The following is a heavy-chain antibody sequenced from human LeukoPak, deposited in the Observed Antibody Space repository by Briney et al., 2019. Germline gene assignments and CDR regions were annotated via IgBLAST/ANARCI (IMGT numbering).Heavy chain of an antibody. Sequence: SQTLSLTCTVSGGSISRGGYYWSWIRQHPGKGLEWIGYIYYSGSTYYNPSLKSRVTISVDTSKNQFSLKLSSVTAADTAVYYCARVRCSSTSCSCFDYWGQGTLVTVSS. CDR2: IYYSGST. CDR1: GGSISRGGYY. D-gene: IGHD2-2*01. V-gene: IGHV4-31*03. J-gene: IGHJ4*02. CDR3: ARVRCSSTSCSCFDY.